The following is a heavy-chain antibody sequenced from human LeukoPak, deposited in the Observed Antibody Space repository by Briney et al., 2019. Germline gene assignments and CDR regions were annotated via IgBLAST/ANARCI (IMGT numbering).Heavy chain of an antibody. CDR2: ISAYNGNT. Sequence: GASVKVSCKASGYTFTSYGISWVRQAPGQGLEWMGWISAYNGNTNYAQKLQGRVTMTTDASTSTAYMELRSLRSDDTAVYYCARDNYDSSGYYSAGYWGQGTLVTVSS. V-gene: IGHV1-18*01. CDR1: GYTFTSYG. CDR3: ARDNYDSSGYYSAGY. J-gene: IGHJ4*02. D-gene: IGHD3-22*01.